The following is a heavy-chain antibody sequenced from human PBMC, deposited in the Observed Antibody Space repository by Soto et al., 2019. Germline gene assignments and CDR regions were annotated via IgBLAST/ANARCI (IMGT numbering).Heavy chain of an antibody. V-gene: IGHV3-30*18. D-gene: IGHD2-15*01. CDR1: GFTFSSYG. Sequence: QVQLVESGGGVVQPGRSLRLSCAASGFTFSSYGMHWVRQAPGKGLEWVAVISYDGSYKYYADSVKGRFTISRDISKNTLYLQMNSLRAEDTAVYYCAKETYSGPLDYWGQGTRVTVSS. J-gene: IGHJ4*02. CDR2: ISYDGSYK. CDR3: AKETYSGPLDY.